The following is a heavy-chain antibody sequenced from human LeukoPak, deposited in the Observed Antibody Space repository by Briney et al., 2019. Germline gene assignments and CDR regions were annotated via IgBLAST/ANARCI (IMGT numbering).Heavy chain of an antibody. D-gene: IGHD5-18*01. V-gene: IGHV4-39*07. CDR1: GGSISSSSYY. CDR3: AGWHVDTAMVGIDY. Sequence: SETLSLTCTVSGGSISSSSYYWGWIRQPPGKGLEWIGSIYYSGSTYYNPSLKSRVTISVDTSKNQFSQKLSSVTAADTAVYYCAGWHVDTAMVGIDYWGQGTLVTVSS. J-gene: IGHJ4*02. CDR2: IYYSGST.